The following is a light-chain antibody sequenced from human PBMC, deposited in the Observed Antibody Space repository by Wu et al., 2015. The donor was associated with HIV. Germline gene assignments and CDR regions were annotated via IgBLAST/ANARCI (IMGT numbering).Light chain of an antibody. CDR2: GAS. J-gene: IGKJ4*01. Sequence: EIVMTQSPATLSVSPGERATLSCRASQSVSSNLAWYQQKPGQAPRLLIYGASTRATGIPARFSGSGSGTEFTLTISSMQSEDFATYYCQQFNSYPHTFGGGTKVEIK. CDR1: QSVSSN. V-gene: IGKV3-15*01. CDR3: QQFNSYPHT.